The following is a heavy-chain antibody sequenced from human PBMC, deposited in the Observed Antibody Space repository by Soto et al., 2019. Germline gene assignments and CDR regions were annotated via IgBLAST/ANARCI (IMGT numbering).Heavy chain of an antibody. CDR1: GGTFSSYA. CDR3: SLTTYYYGSGSYYNDYYYGMDV. CDR2: IIPIFGTA. J-gene: IGHJ6*02. Sequence: SVKVSCKASGGTFSSYAISWVRQAPGQGLEWMGGIIPIFGTANYAQKFQGRVTITADESTSTAYMELSSLRFEDTAVYYCSLTTYYYGSGSYYNDYYYGMDVWGQGTTVTVSS. D-gene: IGHD3-10*01. V-gene: IGHV1-69*13.